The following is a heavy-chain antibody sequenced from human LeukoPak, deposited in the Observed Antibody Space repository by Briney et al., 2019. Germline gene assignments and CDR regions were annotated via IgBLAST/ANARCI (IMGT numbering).Heavy chain of an antibody. CDR3: ARAQGDYYGSGSYGNWFDP. Sequence: PSETLSLTCTVSGGSISSSSYYWGWIRQPPGKGLEWIGSIYYSGSTYYNPSLKSRVTISVDTSKNQFSLKLSSVTAADTAVYYCARAQGDYYGSGSYGNWFDPWGQGTLVTVSS. CDR1: GGSISSSSYY. J-gene: IGHJ5*02. V-gene: IGHV4-39*07. D-gene: IGHD3-10*01. CDR2: IYYSGST.